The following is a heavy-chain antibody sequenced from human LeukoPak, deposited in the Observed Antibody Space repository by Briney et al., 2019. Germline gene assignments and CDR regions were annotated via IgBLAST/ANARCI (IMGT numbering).Heavy chain of an antibody. CDR3: ARGRYCSGGSCYRWFDP. D-gene: IGHD2-15*01. CDR2: IIPIFGTA. CDR1: GGTFSSYA. J-gene: IGHJ5*02. V-gene: IGHV1-69*13. Sequence: SVKVSCKASGGTFSSYAISWVRQAPGQGLEWMGGIIPIFGTANYAQKFQGRVTITADESTSTAYMELSSLRSEDTAVYYCARGRYCSGGSCYRWFDPWGQGTLVPVSS.